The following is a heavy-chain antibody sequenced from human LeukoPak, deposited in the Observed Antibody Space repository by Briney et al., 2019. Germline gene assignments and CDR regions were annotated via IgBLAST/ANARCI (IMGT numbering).Heavy chain of an antibody. Sequence: SVTVSCKASGGTFSSYAISWVRQAPGQGLEWMGRIIPILGIANYAQKFQGRVTITADKSTSTAYMELSSLRSEDTAVYYCARTPLYGDQGYYYGMDVWGQGTTVTVSS. V-gene: IGHV1-69*04. CDR2: IIPILGIA. D-gene: IGHD4-17*01. J-gene: IGHJ6*02. CDR3: ARTPLYGDQGYYYGMDV. CDR1: GGTFSSYA.